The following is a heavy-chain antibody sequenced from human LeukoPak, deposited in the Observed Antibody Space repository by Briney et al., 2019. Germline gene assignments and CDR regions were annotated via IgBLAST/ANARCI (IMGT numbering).Heavy chain of an antibody. CDR1: GGSISSSSYY. V-gene: IGHV4-39*07. J-gene: IGHJ3*02. Sequence: PSETLSLTCTVSGGSISSSSYYWGWIRQPPGKGLEWIGSIYYSGSTYYNPSLKSRVTISVDRSKNQFSLKLSSVTAADTAVYYCARALYDFRAFDIWGQGTMVTVSS. CDR3: ARALYDFRAFDI. CDR2: IYYSGST. D-gene: IGHD3-3*01.